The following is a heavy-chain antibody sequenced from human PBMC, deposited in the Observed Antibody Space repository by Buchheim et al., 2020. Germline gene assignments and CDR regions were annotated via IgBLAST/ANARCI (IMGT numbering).Heavy chain of an antibody. Sequence: QVQLVQSGAEVKKPGSSVKVSCKASGGTFSSYAISWVRQAPGQGLEWMGGIIPIFGTANYAQKFQGRVTITADKSTSPAYMERSSRGSEDTAVYYGARDQVVSMDSRRGGMDVWGQGTT. J-gene: IGHJ6*02. CDR1: GGTFSSYA. CDR3: ARDQVVSMDSRRGGMDV. V-gene: IGHV1-69*06. CDR2: IIPIFGTA. D-gene: IGHD3-22*01.